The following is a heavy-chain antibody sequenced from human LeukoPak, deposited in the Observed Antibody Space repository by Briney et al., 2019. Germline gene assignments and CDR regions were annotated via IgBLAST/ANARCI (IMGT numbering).Heavy chain of an antibody. CDR2: INPNIGDT. CDR3: ARINSSRWYDF. D-gene: IGHD6-13*01. V-gene: IGHV1-2*02. J-gene: IGHJ4*02. Sequence: ASVKVSCKASGYTXTSYGISWVRQAPGQGLEWMGWINPNIGDTNYAQKFQGRVTMTRDTSISTAYMELSRLRFDDTAVYYCARINSSRWYDFWGQGTLVTVSS. CDR1: GYTXTSYG.